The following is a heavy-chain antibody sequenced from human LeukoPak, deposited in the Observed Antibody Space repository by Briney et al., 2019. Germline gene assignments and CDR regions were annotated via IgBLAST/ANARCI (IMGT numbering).Heavy chain of an antibody. D-gene: IGHD2/OR15-2a*01. CDR3: ARIGTTTRGPAGLDV. CDR2: IASGGGANR. CDR1: GFTFSSYE. Sequence: GVSLRLSCAASGFTFSSYEMNWVRHAPGKGLEWVSYIASGGGANRFYSESVKGRFTISRDNAKNSLYLHMNSLRAEDTGVYYCARIGTTTRGPAGLDVWGQGPTVAVSS. V-gene: IGHV3-48*03. J-gene: IGHJ6*02.